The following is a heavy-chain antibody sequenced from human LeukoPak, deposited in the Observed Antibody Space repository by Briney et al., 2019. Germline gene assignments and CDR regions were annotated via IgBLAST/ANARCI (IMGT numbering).Heavy chain of an antibody. CDR3: AIRYSGSYNDY. V-gene: IGHV5-51*01. CDR2: IYPADSDT. Sequence: RAGESLKISCKGSGYSFSTYWIGWVRQMPRKGLEWMGMIYPADSDTRYSPSFQGQVTISADKSISTAYLQWSSLKASDTAMYYCAIRYSGSYNDYWGQGTLVTVSS. D-gene: IGHD1-26*01. CDR1: GYSFSTYW. J-gene: IGHJ4*02.